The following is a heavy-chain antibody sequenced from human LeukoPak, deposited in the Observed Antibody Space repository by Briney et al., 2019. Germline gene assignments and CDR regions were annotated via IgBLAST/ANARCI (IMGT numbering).Heavy chain of an antibody. D-gene: IGHD6-19*01. CDR2: INPNSGGT. CDR3: ARAGGQWLVDNWFDP. J-gene: IGHJ5*02. Sequence: ASVKVSCKASGYTFTSYGISWVRQVPGQGLEWMGWINPNSGGTNYAQKFQGRVTMTRDTSISTAYMELSRLRSDDTAVYYCARAGGQWLVDNWFDPWGQGTLVTVTS. V-gene: IGHV1-2*02. CDR1: GYTFTSYG.